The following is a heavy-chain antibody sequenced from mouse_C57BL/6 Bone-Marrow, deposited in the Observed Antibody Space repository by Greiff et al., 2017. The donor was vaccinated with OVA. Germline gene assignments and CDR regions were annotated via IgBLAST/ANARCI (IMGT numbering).Heavy chain of an antibody. J-gene: IGHJ3*01. CDR1: GYTFTSYG. CDR3: ARSLHYYGSSPAY. D-gene: IGHD1-1*01. V-gene: IGHV1-81*01. CDR2: IYPRSGNT. Sequence: QVQLQQSGAELARPGASVKLSCKASGYTFTSYGISWVKQRTGQGLEWIGEIYPRSGNTYYNEKFKGKATLTADKSSSTAYMELRSLTSEDSAVYFCARSLHYYGSSPAYWGQGTLVTVSA.